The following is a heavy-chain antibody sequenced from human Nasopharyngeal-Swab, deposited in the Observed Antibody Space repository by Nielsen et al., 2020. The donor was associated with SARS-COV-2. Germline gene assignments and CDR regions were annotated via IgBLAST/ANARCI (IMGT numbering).Heavy chain of an antibody. CDR3: ARDGDYYGSGSYYPRYYGVDV. CDR2: INAGNGNT. Sequence: WVRQAPGQRLEWMGWINAGNGNTKYSQKFQGRVTITRDTSASTAYMELSSLRSEDTAVYYCARDGDYYGSGSYYPRYYGVDVWGQGTTVTVSS. V-gene: IGHV1-3*01. D-gene: IGHD3-10*01. J-gene: IGHJ6*02.